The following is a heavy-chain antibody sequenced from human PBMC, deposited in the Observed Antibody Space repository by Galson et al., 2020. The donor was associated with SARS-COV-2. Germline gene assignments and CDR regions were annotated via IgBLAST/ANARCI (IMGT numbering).Heavy chain of an antibody. V-gene: IGHV3-20*01. Sequence: GGSLRLSCTASGFSLEDYGMAWVRQIPGKGLEWVSGISRSGDDSAYADSVKGRFAIFRDNAKNSLYLQMNSLRVEDTALYHCATARYDSIVCWFDPWGQGTLVTVSS. D-gene: IGHD3-22*01. J-gene: IGHJ5*02. CDR3: ATARYDSIVCWFDP. CDR2: ISRSGDDS. CDR1: GFSLEDYG.